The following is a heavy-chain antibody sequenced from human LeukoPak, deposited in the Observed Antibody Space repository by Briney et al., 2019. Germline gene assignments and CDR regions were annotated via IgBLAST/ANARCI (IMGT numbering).Heavy chain of an antibody. Sequence: GGSLRLSCAASGFTFSSYAMHWVRQAPGKGLEWVAVISCDGSNKYYADSVKGRFTISRDNSKNTLYLQMNSLRAEDTAVYYCARAASQQQLVFPFDYWGQGTLVTVSS. D-gene: IGHD6-13*01. CDR2: ISCDGSNK. CDR1: GFTFSSYA. CDR3: ARAASQQQLVFPFDY. J-gene: IGHJ4*02. V-gene: IGHV3-30-3*01.